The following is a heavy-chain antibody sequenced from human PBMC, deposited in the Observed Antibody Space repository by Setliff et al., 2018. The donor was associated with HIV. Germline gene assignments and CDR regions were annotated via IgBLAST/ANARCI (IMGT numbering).Heavy chain of an antibody. D-gene: IGHD6-13*01. V-gene: IGHV4-39*07. CDR2: IYHSGST. Sequence: SETLSLTCTVSGGSISSDSYYWGWIRQPPGKGLERIGSIYHSGSTYYNPSLKSRVTISLDTSKNQFSLKLSSVTAADTAVYYCARDIQAAGTGWFDPWGQGTLVTVSS. CDR1: GGSISSDSYY. CDR3: ARDIQAAGTGWFDP. J-gene: IGHJ5*02.